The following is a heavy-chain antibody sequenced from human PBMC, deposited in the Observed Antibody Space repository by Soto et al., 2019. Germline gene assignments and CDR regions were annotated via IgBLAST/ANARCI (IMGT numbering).Heavy chain of an antibody. CDR2: ISSSRRTI. J-gene: IGHJ4*02. CDR1: GFTFTSYG. CDR3: ASQTVAAAGTNF. D-gene: IGHD6-13*01. Sequence: EVHLAESGGGLVQPGGSLRLSCAASGFTFTSYGMHLVRQAPGQVLEWVSYISSSRRTIDYADTVKGRFTISRNNAQKSLYMQMNSLRDEDTAVYYCASQTVAAAGTNFWGQGTLVTVSS. V-gene: IGHV3-48*02.